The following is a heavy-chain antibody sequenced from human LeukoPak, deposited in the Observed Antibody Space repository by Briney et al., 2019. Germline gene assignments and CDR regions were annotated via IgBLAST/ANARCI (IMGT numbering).Heavy chain of an antibody. Sequence: GGSLRLSCAASGFTFSSYEMNWVRQAPGKGLEWVSYISSSGSTIYYADSVKGRFTISRDNAKNSLYLQMNSLRAEDTAVYYCARAGYSSSWYSAADAFDIWGQGTMVTVSS. J-gene: IGHJ3*02. V-gene: IGHV3-48*03. CDR3: ARAGYSSSWYSAADAFDI. CDR1: GFTFSSYE. CDR2: ISSSGSTI. D-gene: IGHD6-13*01.